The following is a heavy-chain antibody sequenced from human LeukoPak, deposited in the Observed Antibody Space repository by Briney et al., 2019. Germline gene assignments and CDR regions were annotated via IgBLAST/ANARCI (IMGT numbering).Heavy chain of an antibody. J-gene: IGHJ4*02. CDR3: ASRVVGAAYFDY. V-gene: IGHV4-59*01. Sequence: PSGTLSLTCTVSGGSISSYYWSWIRQPPGKGLEWIGYIYYSGSTNYNPSLKSRVTISVDTSKNQFSLKLSSVTAADTAVYYCASRVVGAAYFDYWGQGTLVTVSS. D-gene: IGHD1-26*01. CDR1: GGSISSYY. CDR2: IYYSGST.